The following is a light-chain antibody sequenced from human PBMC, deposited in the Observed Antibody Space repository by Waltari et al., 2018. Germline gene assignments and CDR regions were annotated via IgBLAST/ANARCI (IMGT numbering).Light chain of an antibody. CDR3: QQRSNWPPIFT. CDR1: QSVRSY. J-gene: IGKJ3*01. V-gene: IGKV3-11*01. Sequence: EIVLTQSPATLSLSPGERATLSCRASQSVRSYLAWYQQKPGQAPRLLIYDASNRAPGIPARFSGSGSGTDFTLTISSLEPEDFAVYYCQQRSNWPPIFTFGPGTKVDIK. CDR2: DAS.